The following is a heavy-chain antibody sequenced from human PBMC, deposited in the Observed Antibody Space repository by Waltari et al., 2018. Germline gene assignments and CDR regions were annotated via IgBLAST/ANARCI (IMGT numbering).Heavy chain of an antibody. CDR2: ITGSGRTT. Sequence: EVHLLESGGGLVQPGGSLRLSCTHSLYPLSNYALSWVRQAPGKGLWWVSAITGSGRTTYYADSVKGRFTVSRDNSRNTVFLQMNTLRGDDTAVYYCAKEWEDTAMVAYYFDSWGQGTLVTVSS. CDR3: AKEWEDTAMVAYYFDS. V-gene: IGHV3-23*01. J-gene: IGHJ4*02. D-gene: IGHD5-18*01. CDR1: LYPLSNYA.